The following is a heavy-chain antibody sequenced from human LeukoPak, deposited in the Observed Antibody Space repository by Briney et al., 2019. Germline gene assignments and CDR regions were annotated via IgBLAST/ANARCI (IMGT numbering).Heavy chain of an antibody. Sequence: ASVKVSCKASGYTFSDYYMHWVRQAPGQGLEWMGWINPNSGGTKYAQKFQGRVTMTRDTSISTAYMELSRLRSDDTAVYYCARGRAAAGSFYYYYYYMDVWGKGTTVTVSS. J-gene: IGHJ6*03. CDR2: INPNSGGT. V-gene: IGHV1-2*02. D-gene: IGHD6-13*01. CDR3: ARGRAAAGSFYYYYYYMDV. CDR1: GYTFSDYY.